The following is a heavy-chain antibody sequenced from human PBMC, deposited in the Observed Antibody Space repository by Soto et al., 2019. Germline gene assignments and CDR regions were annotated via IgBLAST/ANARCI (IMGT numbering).Heavy chain of an antibody. Sequence: QVQLQQSGPGLLKPSGTLSLTCAVFGDSISTNPWWSWVRQSPGKGLEWIVQIDYKGGTNYNPSLESRVAIATDRSMTQFSLKLTAMHAADTSIYYCVKNGHYCLEHCGQSTPVTVS. J-gene: IGHJ1*01. D-gene: IGHD2-15*01. CDR2: IDYKGGT. CDR1: GDSISTNPW. V-gene: IGHV4-4*02. CDR3: VKNGHYCLEH.